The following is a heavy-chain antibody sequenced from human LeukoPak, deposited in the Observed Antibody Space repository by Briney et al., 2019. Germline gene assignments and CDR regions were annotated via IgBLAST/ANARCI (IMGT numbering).Heavy chain of an antibody. J-gene: IGHJ6*02. Sequence: PSETLSLTRTVSGGSISSYYWSWIRQPPRKGLGWFEYIYYSGSTNYNPSLKSRVTISVDTSKNQFSLKLSSVTAADTAVYYCARAGGYYYYGMDVWGQGTTVTVSS. CDR3: ARAGGYYYYGMDV. CDR2: IYYSGST. V-gene: IGHV4-59*08. D-gene: IGHD3-16*01. CDR1: GGSISSYY.